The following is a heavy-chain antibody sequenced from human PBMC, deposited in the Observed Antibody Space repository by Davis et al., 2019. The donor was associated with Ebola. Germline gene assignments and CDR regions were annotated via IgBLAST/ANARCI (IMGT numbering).Heavy chain of an antibody. Sequence: ASVKVSCKASGYTFTGYDINWVRQAPGQGLEWMGWINPHNGNTNYAQNVQGRVIMTSDTATTTAYMEVGSLRSDDTAVYYCASDAMVRPFDDWGQGTLVTVSS. CDR3: ASDAMVRPFDD. CDR1: GYTFTGYD. V-gene: IGHV1-18*01. D-gene: IGHD3-10*01. J-gene: IGHJ4*02. CDR2: INPHNGNT.